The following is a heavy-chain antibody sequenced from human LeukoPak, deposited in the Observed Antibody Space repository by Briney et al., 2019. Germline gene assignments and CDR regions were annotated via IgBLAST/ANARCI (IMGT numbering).Heavy chain of an antibody. CDR2: INHSGST. CDR1: GGSFSGYY. V-gene: IGHV4-34*01. J-gene: IGHJ5*02. Sequence: SETLSLTCAVYGGSFSGYYWSWIRQPPGKGLEWIGEINHSGSTNYNPSLKSRVTISVDTSKNQFSLKLSSVTAADTAVYYCATRTGSPNWFDPWGQGTLVTVSS. D-gene: IGHD3-10*01. CDR3: ATRTGSPNWFDP.